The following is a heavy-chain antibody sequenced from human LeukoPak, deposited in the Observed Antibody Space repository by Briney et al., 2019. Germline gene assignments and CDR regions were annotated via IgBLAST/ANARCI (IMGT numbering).Heavy chain of an antibody. CDR2: ISAYNGNT. V-gene: IGHV1-18*01. Sequence: ASVKVSCKASGYTFTSYGISWVRQAPGQGLEWMGWISAYNGNTNYAQKLQGRVTMTTDTSTSTAYMELRSLRSDDTAVYYCARVTTDCSSTSCYLKYYFDYWGQGTLVTVSS. CDR3: ARVTTDCSSTSCYLKYYFDY. D-gene: IGHD2-2*01. CDR1: GYTFTSYG. J-gene: IGHJ4*02.